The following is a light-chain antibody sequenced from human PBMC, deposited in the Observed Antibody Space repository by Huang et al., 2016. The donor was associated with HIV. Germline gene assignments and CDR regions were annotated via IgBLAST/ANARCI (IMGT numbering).Light chain of an antibody. V-gene: IGKV3-15*01. CDR2: GSS. Sequence: EIVMTQSPATLSVSPGERVTLSCRASRSVSTHLAWYQQRPGQAPSLLIYGSSTRAPGIPARFSGSGSGTDFSLTISSLQSEDFALYYCHQYNNWLLSFGGGTRVDI. CDR1: RSVSTH. CDR3: HQYNNWLLS. J-gene: IGKJ4*01.